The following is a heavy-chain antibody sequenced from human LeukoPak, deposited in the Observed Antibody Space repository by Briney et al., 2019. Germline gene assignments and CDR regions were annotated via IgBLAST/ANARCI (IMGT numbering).Heavy chain of an antibody. J-gene: IGHJ4*02. V-gene: IGHV3-15*01. CDR3: TTDLDY. Sequence: TPGGSLRLSCAGAGFIFTDVWMSWVRQAPGKGLEWVGRIKSKSDGGTIDYAAPVKGRITVSRDDSRKTLSLELNNLKTEDTGVYYCTTDLDYWGRGTLVTVSS. CDR1: GFIFTDVW. CDR2: IKSKSDGGTI.